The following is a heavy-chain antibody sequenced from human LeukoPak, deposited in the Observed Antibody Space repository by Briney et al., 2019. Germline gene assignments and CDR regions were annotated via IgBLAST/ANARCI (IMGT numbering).Heavy chain of an antibody. D-gene: IGHD4-23*01. CDR2: INHSGST. CDR3: ARGTTAVVNFDY. Sequence: SETLSLTCTVSGYSISSGYYWSWIRQPPGKGLEWIGEINHSGSTNYNPSLKSRVTISVDTSKNQFSLKLSSVTAADTAVYYCARGTTAVVNFDYWGQGTLVTVSS. J-gene: IGHJ4*02. V-gene: IGHV4-38-2*02. CDR1: GYSISSGYY.